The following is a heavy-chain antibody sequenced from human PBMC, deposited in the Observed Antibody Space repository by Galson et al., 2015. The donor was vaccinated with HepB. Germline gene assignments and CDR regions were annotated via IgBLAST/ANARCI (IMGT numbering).Heavy chain of an antibody. J-gene: IGHJ4*02. CDR2: IRSKAYGGTT. CDR1: GFTFGDYA. D-gene: IGHD6-19*01. V-gene: IGHV3-49*04. Sequence: SLRLSCAASGFTFGDYAMSWVRQAPGKGLEWVGFIRSKAYGGTTEYAASVKGRFTISRDDSKSIAYLQMNSLKTEDTAVYYCTRARLGQWLVPRQISYFDYWGQGTLVTVSS. CDR3: TRARLGQWLVPRQISYFDY.